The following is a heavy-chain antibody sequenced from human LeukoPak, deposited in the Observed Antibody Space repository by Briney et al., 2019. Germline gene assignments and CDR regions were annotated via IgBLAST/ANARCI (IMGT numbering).Heavy chain of an antibody. Sequence: ASVKVSCKASGYTFTSYGISWVRQAPGQGLEWMGWIRAYNGNTNYAQKLQGRVTMTTDTSTSTAYMELRSLRSDDTAVYYCARDWPDYYGSGSYYMFDPWGQGTLVTVSS. CDR2: IRAYNGNT. D-gene: IGHD3-10*01. CDR1: GYTFTSYG. V-gene: IGHV1-18*04. J-gene: IGHJ5*02. CDR3: ARDWPDYYGSGSYYMFDP.